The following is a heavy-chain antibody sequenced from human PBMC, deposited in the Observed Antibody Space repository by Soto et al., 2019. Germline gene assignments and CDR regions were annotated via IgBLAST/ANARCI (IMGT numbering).Heavy chain of an antibody. Sequence: EVQLVESGGGLVQPGGYLRLSCVASGFSFSSYSMVWVRQAPGKGLEWISYIFVTSTPIYYADSVKGRFTVSRDNTQNSLFLLMNSLRAEDTAIYYCARDADWAFGYWGQGTLVTVPS. CDR2: IFVTSTPI. J-gene: IGHJ4*02. V-gene: IGHV3-48*04. D-gene: IGHD3-9*01. CDR3: ARDADWAFGY. CDR1: GFSFSSYS.